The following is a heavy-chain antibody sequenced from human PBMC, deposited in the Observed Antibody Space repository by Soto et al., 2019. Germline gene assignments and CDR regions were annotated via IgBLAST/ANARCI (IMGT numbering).Heavy chain of an antibody. V-gene: IGHV4-39*01. CDR3: ARTSSSGWDIDS. CDR2: IFYSGHT. J-gene: IGHJ4*02. D-gene: IGHD6-19*01. CDR1: GGSISSSSYY. Sequence: QLKLQESGPGLVKPSEPLSLTCTVSGGSISSSSYYWGWIRQPPGKGLEWIGVIFYSGHTYYNPSLKSRVTISVDTSKNQFSLKLSSVSAADTAVYYCARTSSSGWDIDSWGQGTLVTVSS.